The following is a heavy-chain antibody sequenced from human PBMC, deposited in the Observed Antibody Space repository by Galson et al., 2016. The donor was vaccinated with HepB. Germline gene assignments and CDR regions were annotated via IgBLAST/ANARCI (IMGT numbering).Heavy chain of an antibody. V-gene: IGHV3-23*01. D-gene: IGHD6-13*01. CDR1: EFTFSSYA. CDR2: ISHSGGTT. Sequence: SLRLSCAASEFTFSSYAMAWVRQAPGKGLEWVSGISHSGGTTYYADSVKGRFTVSRDNSKNTLYLQMSSLRAEDTAVYYCAKDLWVWQQLAYYFDYWGQGNPGSLSS. CDR3: AKDLWVWQQLAYYFDY. J-gene: IGHJ4*02.